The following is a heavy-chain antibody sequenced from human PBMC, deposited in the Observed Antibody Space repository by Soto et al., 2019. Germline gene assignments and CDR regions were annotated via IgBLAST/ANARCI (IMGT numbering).Heavy chain of an antibody. CDR3: AAEIYGSGSYRRYFDY. D-gene: IGHD3-10*01. J-gene: IGHJ4*02. CDR2: IVVGSGNT. Sequence: ASVKVSCKASGFTFTSSAVQWVRQARGQRLEWIGWIVVGSGNTNYAQKFQERVTITRDMSTSTAYMELSSLRSEDTAVYYCAAEIYGSGSYRRYFDYWGQGTLVTVSS. V-gene: IGHV1-58*01. CDR1: GFTFTSSA.